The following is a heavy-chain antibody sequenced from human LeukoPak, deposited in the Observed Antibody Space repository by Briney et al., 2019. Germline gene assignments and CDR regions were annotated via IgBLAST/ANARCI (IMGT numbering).Heavy chain of an antibody. CDR2: INQDGSEK. CDR1: GFTFSTYR. V-gene: IGHV3-7*03. D-gene: IGHD2-21*02. CDR3: AREAWISAIYY. J-gene: IGHJ4*01. Sequence: GGALRLSCAASGFTFSTYRMTWVRQAPGKGLEWVANINQDGSEKYYVDSVKGRFTISRDNAKNSLYLQMNSLRVEDTAVYYCAREAWISAIYYWGHGTVVTVSS.